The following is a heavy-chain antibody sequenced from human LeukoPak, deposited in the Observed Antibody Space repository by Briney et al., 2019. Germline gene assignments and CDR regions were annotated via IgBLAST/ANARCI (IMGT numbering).Heavy chain of an antibody. CDR3: ARDLGGSYPPSDY. CDR1: GYTFTGYY. CDR2: INPNSGGT. D-gene: IGHD1-26*01. J-gene: IGHJ4*02. V-gene: IGHV1-2*02. Sequence: ASVKVSCKASGYTFTGYYMHWVRQAPGQGLEWMGWINPNSGGTNYAQKFQGRVTMTSDTSISTAYMELSRLRSDDTAVYYCARDLGGSYPPSDYWGQGTLVTVSS.